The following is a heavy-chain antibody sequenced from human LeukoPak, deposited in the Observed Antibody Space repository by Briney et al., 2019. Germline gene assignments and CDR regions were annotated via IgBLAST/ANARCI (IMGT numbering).Heavy chain of an antibody. CDR2: ISGSGGST. Sequence: PGGSLRLSCAASGFTFSSYSMNWVRQAPGKGLEWVSAISGSGGSTYYADSVKGRFTISRDNSKNTLYLQMNSLRAEDTAVYYCAPSSRVGATYDYWGQGTLVTVSS. CDR1: GFTFSSYS. J-gene: IGHJ4*02. CDR3: APSSRVGATYDY. D-gene: IGHD1-26*01. V-gene: IGHV3-23*01.